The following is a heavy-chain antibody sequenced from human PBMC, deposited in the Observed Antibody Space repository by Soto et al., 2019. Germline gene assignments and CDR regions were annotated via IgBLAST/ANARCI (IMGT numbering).Heavy chain of an antibody. V-gene: IGHV3-7*01. Sequence: ELQLVESGGGLVQPGESLRLSCAASGFSLRDYWMNWVRQAPGKGLEWVANIRQDGGEKNYEDSVKGRFTISRDNAKNSLFLQMNGLRVEDTAVYYSLITTTAFGVWGQGTMVIVSS. CDR3: LITTTAFGV. D-gene: IGHD3-16*01. CDR1: GFSLRDYW. CDR2: IRQDGGEK. J-gene: IGHJ3*01.